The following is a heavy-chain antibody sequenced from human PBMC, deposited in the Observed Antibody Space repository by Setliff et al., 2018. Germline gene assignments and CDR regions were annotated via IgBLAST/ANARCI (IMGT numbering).Heavy chain of an antibody. CDR3: ARASGGNSVEDGFDI. CDR1: DYPFLSYG. Sequence: ASVKVSCKASDYPFLSYGIYWVRQAPGQGLEWMGWISAYNGRTNYAEKFHARVTMTTDTATSTAYMELRSLKSDDTAVYYCARASGGNSVEDGFDIWGQGTMVTVSS. D-gene: IGHD1-26*01. J-gene: IGHJ3*02. CDR2: ISAYNGRT. V-gene: IGHV1-18*01.